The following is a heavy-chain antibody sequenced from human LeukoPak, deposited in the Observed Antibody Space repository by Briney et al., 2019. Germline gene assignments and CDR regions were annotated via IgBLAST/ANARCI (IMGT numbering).Heavy chain of an antibody. D-gene: IGHD5-12*01. J-gene: IGHJ4*02. V-gene: IGHV3-21*01. Sequence: TGGSLRLSCAASGFTFNAYSMNWVRQAPGKGLEWVSSITSSGSYIYYRDSLKGRFTISRDNAKNSLYLQMNSLRDDDTAVYYCARGIDSGYDSTGSFDYWGQGALVTVSS. CDR2: ITSSGSYI. CDR3: ARGIDSGYDSTGSFDY. CDR1: GFTFNAYS.